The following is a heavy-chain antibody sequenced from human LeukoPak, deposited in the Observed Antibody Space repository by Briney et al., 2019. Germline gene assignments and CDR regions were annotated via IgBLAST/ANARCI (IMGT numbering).Heavy chain of an antibody. Sequence: PSETLSLTCTVSGGSISDSNYYWGWIRQPPGRGLEWIGNIYYRGNTFYSPSLKSRVTVSVDTSKNQFSLKLSSVTAADTAVYYCARGDTFKGLDYWGQGTLVTVSS. CDR1: GGSISDSNYY. V-gene: IGHV4-39*01. CDR3: ARGDTFKGLDY. D-gene: IGHD2-2*02. J-gene: IGHJ4*02. CDR2: IYYRGNT.